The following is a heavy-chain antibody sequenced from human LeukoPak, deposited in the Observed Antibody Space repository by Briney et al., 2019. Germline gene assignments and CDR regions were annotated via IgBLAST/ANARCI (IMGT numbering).Heavy chain of an antibody. CDR1: GGSISSGGYY. CDR2: IYYSGST. Sequence: PSETLSLTCTVSGGSISSGGYYWSWIRQHPGKGLEWIGYIYYSGSTYYNPSLKSRVTMSVDTSKNQFSLKLSSVTDADTAVYYCARGEHSGTSTWFDPWGQGTLVTVSS. D-gene: IGHD6-13*01. V-gene: IGHV4-31*03. CDR3: ARGEHSGTSTWFDP. J-gene: IGHJ5*02.